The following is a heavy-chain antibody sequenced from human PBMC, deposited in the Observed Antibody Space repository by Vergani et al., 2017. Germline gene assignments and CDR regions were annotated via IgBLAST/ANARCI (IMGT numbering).Heavy chain of an antibody. D-gene: IGHD3-16*01. J-gene: IGHJ6*02. CDR3: ARVSLDYVSSLRAYYYGMDV. Sequence: QVQLQESGPGLVKPSQTLSLTCTVSGGSISSGSYYWSWIRQPAGKGLEWIGRIYTSGSTNYNPSLKSRVTISVDTSKNQFSLKLSSGTAADTAVYYCARVSLDYVSSLRAYYYGMDVWGQGTTVTVSS. V-gene: IGHV4-61*02. CDR2: IYTSGST. CDR1: GGSISSGSYY.